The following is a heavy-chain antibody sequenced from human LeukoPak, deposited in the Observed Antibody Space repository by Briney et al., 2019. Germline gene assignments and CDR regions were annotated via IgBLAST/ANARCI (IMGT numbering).Heavy chain of an antibody. V-gene: IGHV3-7*01. CDR1: GLPSKRYW. CDR2: IKADGSDR. J-gene: IGHJ4*02. CDR3: TRDSV. Sequence: GGSLRLSCAASGLPSKRYWMGWVRQAPGKGLEWVANIKADGSDRNYVDSVRGRFTISRDNAKSSLFLQMNSLRAEDTAVYYCTRDSVWGQGALVTVSS.